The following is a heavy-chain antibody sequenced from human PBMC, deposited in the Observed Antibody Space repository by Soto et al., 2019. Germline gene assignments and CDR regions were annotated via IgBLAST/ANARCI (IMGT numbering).Heavy chain of an antibody. J-gene: IGHJ4*02. D-gene: IGHD1-1*01. CDR3: ARVIQNTDRDTGYDY. V-gene: IGHV3-13*01. CDR1: GFTFSTYD. CDR2: IGYVGDT. Sequence: EVQLVESGGGLVQPGGSLRLSCAASGFTFSTYDMHWVRQGTGKGLEWVSAIGYVGDTYYAGSVKGRFTITRENAKNSLYLQMNSLRAGDTAVYYCARVIQNTDRDTGYDYWGQGTLVTVSS.